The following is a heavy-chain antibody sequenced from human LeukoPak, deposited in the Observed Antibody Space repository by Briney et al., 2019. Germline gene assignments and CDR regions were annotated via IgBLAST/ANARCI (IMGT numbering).Heavy chain of an antibody. CDR2: IYPNNGAT. V-gene: IGHV1-2*02. J-gene: IGHJ4*02. CDR3: ARDGPAQMVDFDC. D-gene: IGHD3-10*01. CDR1: GYTFSGTGQY. Sequence: DSVKVSCKASGYTFSGTGQYLYWLRQAPGQGLECMGWIYPNNGATAYAQQFQGRVAMTRDTSINTAYMELSRLRPDDTAVYYFARDGPAQMVDFDCWGQGALVTVSS.